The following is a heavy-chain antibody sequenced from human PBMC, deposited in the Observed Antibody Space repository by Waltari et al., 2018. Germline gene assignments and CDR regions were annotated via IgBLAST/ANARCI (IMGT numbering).Heavy chain of an antibody. CDR1: GGSISSHY. V-gene: IGHV4-59*11. CDR2: IYYSGST. Sequence: QVQLQESGPGLVKPSETLSLPCTVSGGSISSHYWSWIRQPPGKGLEWIGYIYYSGSTNYNPSLKSRVTISVDTSKNQFSLKLSSVTAADTAVYYCARGYDFWSGRSDAFDIWGQGTMVTVSS. CDR3: ARGYDFWSGRSDAFDI. J-gene: IGHJ3*02. D-gene: IGHD3-3*01.